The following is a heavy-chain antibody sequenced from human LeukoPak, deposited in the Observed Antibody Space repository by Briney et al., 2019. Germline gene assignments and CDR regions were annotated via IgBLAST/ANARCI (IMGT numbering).Heavy chain of an antibody. V-gene: IGHV3-23*01. CDR3: AKDDAWLQYNY. Sequence: GGSLRLSCAASGFTYSSHGMNWVRQAPGKGLEWVSGISGSGDTTYYADSVKGRFTISRDNSKNTLYLQMNSLRVEDTAVFYCAKDDAWLQYNYWGQGTLVTVSS. D-gene: IGHD5-24*01. CDR2: ISGSGDTT. CDR1: GFTYSSHG. J-gene: IGHJ4*02.